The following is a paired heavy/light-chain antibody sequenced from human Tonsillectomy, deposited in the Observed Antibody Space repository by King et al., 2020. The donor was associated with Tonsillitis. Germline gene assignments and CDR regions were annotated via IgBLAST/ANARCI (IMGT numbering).Heavy chain of an antibody. CDR1: GITFSNYA. V-gene: IGHV3-23*01. D-gene: IGHD3-16*01. Sequence: EVHLLESGGGLVQPGESLRLSCSASGITFSNYAMTWVRQPPGKGLEWVSLISGSGGNTYYGDSVRGRFTISRDNSKNTLSLQMNSLRAEDTAIYYCATGLGGTLNYWGQGTLVTVSS. CDR2: ISGSGGNT. CDR3: ATGLGGTLNY. J-gene: IGHJ4*02.
Light chain of an antibody. V-gene: IGKV2-40*01. CDR2: TLF. J-gene: IGKJ3*01. CDR3: MQRIEFPFT. CDR1: HSLLDSDDGNTY. Sequence: DIVMTQTPLSLPVTPGEPASISCRSSHSLLDSDDGNTYLDWYLQKPGQSPQLLIYTLFYRASGVPDRFSGSGSGTDFTLKISRVEAEDVGVYYCMQRIEFPFTFGPGTKVEIK.